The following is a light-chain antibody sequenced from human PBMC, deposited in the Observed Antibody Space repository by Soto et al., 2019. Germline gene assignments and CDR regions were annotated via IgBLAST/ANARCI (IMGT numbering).Light chain of an antibody. CDR1: QSISNY. J-gene: IGKJ4*01. Sequence: DMEMTQSPSSLSAFVGDRVTITCRASQSISNYLNWYQHKPGKVPKLLIYAAASLQSGVPTRFSGSGSGTDFTLTINSRQPEDLATYYCQQSYGTPLTIGGGTKSEIK. CDR3: QQSYGTPLT. CDR2: AAA. V-gene: IGKV1-39*01.